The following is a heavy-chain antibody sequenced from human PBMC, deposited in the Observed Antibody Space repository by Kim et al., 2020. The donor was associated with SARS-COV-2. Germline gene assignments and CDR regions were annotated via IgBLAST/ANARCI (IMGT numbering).Heavy chain of an antibody. CDR2: IKGGGGNT. J-gene: IGHJ3*01. D-gene: IGHD3-10*01. V-gene: IGHV3-23*01. CDR1: GFTFSNYL. Sequence: GGSLRLSCSASGFTFSNYLLNWGRQAPGKGLEWVSAIKGGGGNTFYADSVKGRFTISRDNPKNTLYLQMNSLRAEDTAIYYCAKSQASYFNDALDVWGRGTMVTVSS. CDR3: AKSQASYFNDALDV.